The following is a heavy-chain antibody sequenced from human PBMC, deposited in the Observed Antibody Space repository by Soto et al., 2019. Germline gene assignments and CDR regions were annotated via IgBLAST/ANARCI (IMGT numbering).Heavy chain of an antibody. Sequence: TLSLTCTVSGGSIRSGGYSWSWIRQHPGKGLEWIGYIDYSGSTYYNPSLKSRATISVDTSKNQFSLRLSSVTAADTAVYYCARAPGSGPNNWFNPGGQGTLVTVSS. CDR3: ARAPGSGPNNWFNP. D-gene: IGHD2-15*01. CDR1: GGSIRSGGYS. J-gene: IGHJ5*02. CDR2: IDYSGST. V-gene: IGHV4-31*03.